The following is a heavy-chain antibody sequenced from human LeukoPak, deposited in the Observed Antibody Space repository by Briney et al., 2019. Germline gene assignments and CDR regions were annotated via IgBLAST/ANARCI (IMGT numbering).Heavy chain of an antibody. CDR1: GGSISSYY. CDR2: IYTNGST. Sequence: PSETLSLTCTVSGGSISSYYWSWIRQPAGKGLEWIGRIYTNGSTNYNPSLKSRVTISVDTSKNQFSLKLSSVTAADTAVYYCASHVGYSYDDAFDIWGQGTMVTVSS. J-gene: IGHJ3*02. D-gene: IGHD5-18*01. V-gene: IGHV4-4*07. CDR3: ASHVGYSYDDAFDI.